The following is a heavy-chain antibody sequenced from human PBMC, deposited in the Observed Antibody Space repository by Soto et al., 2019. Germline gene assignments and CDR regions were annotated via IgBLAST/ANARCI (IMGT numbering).Heavy chain of an antibody. D-gene: IGHD6-19*01. Sequence: ALRRSCAASGFTFTSYGMRWVRHAPGKGLEWVAVISYDGSNKYYADSVKGRFTISRDNSKHPLYLQMNSLRAEDTAVYYCAKDLGSSGWYGFRGYWGQGTLVTVYS. CDR3: AKDLGSSGWYGFRGY. CDR2: ISYDGSNK. J-gene: IGHJ4*02. V-gene: IGHV3-30*18. CDR1: GFTFTSYG.